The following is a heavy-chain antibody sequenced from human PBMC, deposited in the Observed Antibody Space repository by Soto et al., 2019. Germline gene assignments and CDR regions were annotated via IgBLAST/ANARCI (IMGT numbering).Heavy chain of an antibody. CDR1: GFTFDDYA. CDR3: AKGSAATLWGGAFDI. J-gene: IGHJ3*02. Sequence: EVQLVESGGGLVQPGRSLRLSCAASGFTFDDYAMHWVRQAPGKGLEWVSGIRWNSGSIGYADSVKGRFTISRDNAKNSMYLQMNSLRAEGTALYYCAKGSAATLWGGAFDIWGQGTMVTVSS. CDR2: IRWNSGSI. V-gene: IGHV3-9*01. D-gene: IGHD2-15*01.